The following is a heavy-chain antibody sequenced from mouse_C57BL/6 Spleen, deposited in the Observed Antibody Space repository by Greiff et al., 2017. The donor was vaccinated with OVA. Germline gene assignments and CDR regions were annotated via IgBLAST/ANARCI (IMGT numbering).Heavy chain of an antibody. Sequence: VQLQQSGPELVKPGASVKLSCKASGYAFSSSWMNWVKQRPGKGLEWIGRIYPGDGDTNYNGKFKGKATLTADKSSSTAYMQLSSLTSEDSAVYVCARDGIENWYFDVWGTGTTVTVSS. D-gene: IGHD2-3*01. J-gene: IGHJ1*03. V-gene: IGHV1-82*01. CDR3: ARDGIENWYFDV. CDR2: IYPGDGDT. CDR1: GYAFSSSW.